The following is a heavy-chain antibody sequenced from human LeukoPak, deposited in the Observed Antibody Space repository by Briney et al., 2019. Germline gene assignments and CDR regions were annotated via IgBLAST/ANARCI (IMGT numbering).Heavy chain of an antibody. J-gene: IGHJ6*02. CDR2: IYDSGSI. Sequence: SETLSLTCTVSGGSISSYYWSWIRQSPGKGLEWIGYIYDSGSINYSPSLKSRVTISVDTSKNHFSLRLSSVTAADTAVYYCARDSNLNYDFWSGYLSGGMDVWGQGTTVTVSS. CDR3: ARDSNLNYDFWSGYLSGGMDV. CDR1: GGSISSYY. V-gene: IGHV4-59*01. D-gene: IGHD3-3*01.